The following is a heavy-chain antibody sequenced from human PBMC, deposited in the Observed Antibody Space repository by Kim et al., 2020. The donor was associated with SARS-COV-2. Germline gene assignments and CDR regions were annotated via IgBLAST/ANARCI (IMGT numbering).Heavy chain of an antibody. CDR3: ARGDLTGALHY. CDR2: INHSGST. D-gene: IGHD7-27*01. J-gene: IGHJ4*02. CDR1: GGSFSGYY. Sequence: SETLSLTCAVYGGSFSGYYWSWIRQPPGKGLEWIGEINHSGSTNYNPSLKSRVTISVDTSKNQFSLKLSSVTAADTAVYYCARGDLTGALHYWGQGTLVTVSS. V-gene: IGHV4-34*01.